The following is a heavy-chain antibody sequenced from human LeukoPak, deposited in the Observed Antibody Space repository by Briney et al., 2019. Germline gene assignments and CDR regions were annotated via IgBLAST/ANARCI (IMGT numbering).Heavy chain of an antibody. J-gene: IGHJ4*02. CDR3: ARRYCGGGTCYGDY. Sequence: ASVKVSCKASGYTFTSYYMHWVRQAPGQGLEWMGIINPSGGSTSYAQKFQGRVTMTRDTSTSTVYMELSSLKASDTAMYYCARRYCGGGTCYGDYWGQGTLVTVSS. V-gene: IGHV1-46*01. D-gene: IGHD2-15*01. CDR2: INPSGGST. CDR1: GYTFTSYY.